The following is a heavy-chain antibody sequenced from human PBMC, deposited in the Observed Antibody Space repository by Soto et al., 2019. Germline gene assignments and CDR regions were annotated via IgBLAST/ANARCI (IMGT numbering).Heavy chain of an antibody. J-gene: IGHJ1*01. V-gene: IGHV3-33*01. CDR3: AVSYYYDSSGFAGAEYFQH. CDR1: GFTFSSYG. Sequence: GGSLRLSCAASGFTFSSYGMHWVRQAPGKGLEWVAVIWYDGSNKYYADSVKGRFTISRDNSKNTLYLQMNSLRAEDTAVYYCAVSYYYDSSGFAGAEYFQHWGQGTLVTVSS. CDR2: IWYDGSNK. D-gene: IGHD3-22*01.